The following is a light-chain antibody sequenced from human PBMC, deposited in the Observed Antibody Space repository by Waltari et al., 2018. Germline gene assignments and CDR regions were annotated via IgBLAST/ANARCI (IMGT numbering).Light chain of an antibody. CDR1: QSVSRN. V-gene: IGKV3-15*01. Sequence: EIVMTQSPATLSVSPGERATLSCRASQSVSRNLAWYQQKPGQAPRLLIYGAYTRATGVPTRFSGSGSGTEFSLTISRMQSEDFAIYYCQQYHDWPPLTFGGGTKVEIK. CDR3: QQYHDWPPLT. CDR2: GAY. J-gene: IGKJ4*01.